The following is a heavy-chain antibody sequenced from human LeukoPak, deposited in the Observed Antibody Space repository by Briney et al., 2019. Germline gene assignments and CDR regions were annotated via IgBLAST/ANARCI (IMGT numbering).Heavy chain of an antibody. J-gene: IGHJ5*02. D-gene: IGHD5-12*01. CDR3: ARPLYSGYDNNWFDP. CDR2: INPNSGGT. CDR1: GYTFTGYY. Sequence: ASVKVSCKASGYTFTGYYMHWVRQAPGQGLEWMGWINPNSGGTNYAQKFQGRVTMTRNTSISTAYMELSSLRSEDTAVYYCARPLYSGYDNNWFDPWGQGTLVTVSS. V-gene: IGHV1-2*02.